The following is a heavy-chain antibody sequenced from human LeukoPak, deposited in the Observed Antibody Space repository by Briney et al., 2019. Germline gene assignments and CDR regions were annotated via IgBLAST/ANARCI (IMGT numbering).Heavy chain of an antibody. D-gene: IGHD3-10*01. CDR1: GGSISSGSYY. Sequence: SETLSLTCTVSGGSISSGSYYWSWIRQPAGKGLEWIGRIYTSGSTNYNPSLKSRVTISVDTSKNQFSLKLSSVTAADTAVYYCARGMRGGAFDIWGQGTMVTVSS. CDR3: ARGMRGGAFDI. J-gene: IGHJ3*02. CDR2: IYTSGST. V-gene: IGHV4-61*02.